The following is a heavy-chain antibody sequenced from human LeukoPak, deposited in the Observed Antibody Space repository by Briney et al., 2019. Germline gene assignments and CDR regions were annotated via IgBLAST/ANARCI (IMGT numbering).Heavy chain of an antibody. J-gene: IGHJ3*02. CDR1: GFTFSNYD. CDR3: ARGQPGGFDI. CDR2: IGRAGDT. V-gene: IGHV3-13*01. Sequence: AGGSLRLSCAASGFTFSNYDMHWVRQSTGKGLEWVSRIGRAGDTNYPGSVKGRFTISRENAKNSLYLQMNSLRAGDTAMYYCARGQPGGFDIWGQGTMVTVPS. D-gene: IGHD1-14*01.